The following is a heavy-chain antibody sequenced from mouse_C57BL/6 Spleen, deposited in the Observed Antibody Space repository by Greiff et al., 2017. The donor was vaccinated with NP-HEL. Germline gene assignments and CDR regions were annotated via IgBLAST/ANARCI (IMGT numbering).Heavy chain of an antibody. J-gene: IGHJ4*01. D-gene: IGHD2-2*01. CDR3: ARMGVTYYAMDY. CDR2: IDPSDSET. CDR1: GYTFTSYW. V-gene: IGHV1-52*01. Sequence: QVQLQQPGAELVRPGSSVKLSCKASGYTFTSYWMHWVKQRPIQGLEWIGNIDPSDSETHYNQKFKDKATLTVDKSSSTAYMQLSSLTSEDSAVYYFARMGVTYYAMDYWGQGTSVTVSS.